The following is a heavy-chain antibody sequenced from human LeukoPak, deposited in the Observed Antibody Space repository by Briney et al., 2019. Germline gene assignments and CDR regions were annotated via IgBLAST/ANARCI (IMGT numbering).Heavy chain of an antibody. J-gene: IGHJ4*02. V-gene: IGHV3-7*01. Sequence: PGGSLRLSCAASGFSFYHYWMTWFRQAPGKGLEWVANIKQDGSEMYYVDSVKGRFTISRDNAKNSLYLQMNSLRPEDTAVYYCAVNVPPDYWGQGTPVTVSS. CDR2: IKQDGSEM. D-gene: IGHD2-2*01. CDR3: AVNVPPDY. CDR1: GFSFYHYW.